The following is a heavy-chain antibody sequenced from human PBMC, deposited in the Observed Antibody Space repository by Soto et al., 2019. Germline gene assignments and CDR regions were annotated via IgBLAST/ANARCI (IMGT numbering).Heavy chain of an antibody. D-gene: IGHD6-25*01. CDR1: GFTFITYD. CDR2: MNPNNGNA. V-gene: IGHV1-8*01. Sequence: ASVKVSCKASGFTFITYDFGWVRQAAGQGREWMGWMNPNNGNAGVAQKFRGRINMTRNTSISTAYWELSSLRSDDSAVYFCARRKERSGPYYLDLWGQGTQVTVSS. J-gene: IGHJ4*02. CDR3: ARRKERSGPYYLDL.